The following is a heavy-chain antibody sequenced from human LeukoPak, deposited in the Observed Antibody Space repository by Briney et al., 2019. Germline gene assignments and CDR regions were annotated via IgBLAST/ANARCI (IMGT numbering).Heavy chain of an antibody. CDR3: ARRSLYYYDSSGYYYKSRWFDP. CDR1: GGSFSGYY. V-gene: IGHV4-34*01. Sequence: SETLSLTCAVYGGSFSGYYWSWIRQPPGKGLEWIGEINHSGSTNYNPSLKSRVTISVDTSKNQFSLKLSSATAADTAVYYCARRSLYYYDSSGYYYKSRWFDPWGQGTLVTVSS. J-gene: IGHJ5*02. D-gene: IGHD3-22*01. CDR2: INHSGST.